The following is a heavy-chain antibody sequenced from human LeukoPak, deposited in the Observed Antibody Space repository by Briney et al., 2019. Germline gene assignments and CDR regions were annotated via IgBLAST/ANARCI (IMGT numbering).Heavy chain of an antibody. Sequence: QPGGSLRLSCAASGFTFSSYAMHWVRQAPGKGLEWVAVISYDGSNKYYADSVKGRFTISRDNSKNTLYLQMNSLRAEDTAVYYCARGGAAGTSFDLDYWGQGTLVTVSS. J-gene: IGHJ4*02. CDR1: GFTFSSYA. CDR2: ISYDGSNK. V-gene: IGHV3-30-3*01. CDR3: ARGGAAGTSFDLDY. D-gene: IGHD6-13*01.